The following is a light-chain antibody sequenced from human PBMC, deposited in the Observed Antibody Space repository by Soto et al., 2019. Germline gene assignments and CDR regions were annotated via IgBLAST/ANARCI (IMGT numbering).Light chain of an antibody. Sequence: QSVLTQPASVSGSPGQSITISCTGTSSDVGGYNYVSWYQQHPGKAPKLMIYDVSNRPSGVSNRFSCSKSGNTASLTISGLQAEDEADYYCSSYTSSSTRVFGGGTTLTVL. CDR3: SSYTSSSTRV. V-gene: IGLV2-14*01. J-gene: IGLJ3*02. CDR2: DVS. CDR1: SSDVGGYNY.